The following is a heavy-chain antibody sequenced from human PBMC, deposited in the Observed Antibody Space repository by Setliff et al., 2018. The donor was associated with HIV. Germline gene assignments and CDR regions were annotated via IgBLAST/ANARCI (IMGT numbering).Heavy chain of an antibody. CDR3: ARLSGGMVPNY. Sequence: PSETLSLTCTVSGGSITRTPYYWGWIRQPPGKGLEWIGSIHHSGTAYDNPSLKSRVTISVDPSKDQILLRLSSVTAADTAVYYCARLSGGMVPNYWGQGTLVTVSS. D-gene: IGHD3-10*01. CDR2: IHHSGTA. V-gene: IGHV4-39*01. J-gene: IGHJ4*02. CDR1: GGSITRTPYY.